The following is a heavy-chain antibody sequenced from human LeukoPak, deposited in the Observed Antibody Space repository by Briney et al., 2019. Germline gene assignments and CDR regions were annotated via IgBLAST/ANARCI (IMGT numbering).Heavy chain of an antibody. Sequence: PGGSLRLSCAASGFTFSSCAMSWVRQAPGKGLEWVSYISSSSSTIYYADSVKGRFTISRDNAKNSLYLQMNSLRAEDTAVYYCARDLDYGDYHQVYYYYYGMDVWGQGTTVTVSS. D-gene: IGHD4-17*01. CDR2: ISSSSSTI. V-gene: IGHV3-48*01. J-gene: IGHJ6*02. CDR3: ARDLDYGDYHQVYYYYYGMDV. CDR1: GFTFSSCA.